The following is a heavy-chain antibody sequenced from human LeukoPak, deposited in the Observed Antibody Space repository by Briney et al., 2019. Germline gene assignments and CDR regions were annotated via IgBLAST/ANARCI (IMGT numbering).Heavy chain of an antibody. CDR2: IYTSGST. Sequence: PSETLSLTCTVSGGSISSYYWSWIRQPAGKGLEWIGRIYTSGSTNYNPSLKSRVTMSVDTSKNQFSLKLSSVTAADTAVYYCASGSLGDSSGYYYFDYWGQGTLVAVSS. V-gene: IGHV4-4*07. D-gene: IGHD3-22*01. CDR3: ASGSLGDSSGYYYFDY. J-gene: IGHJ4*02. CDR1: GGSISSYY.